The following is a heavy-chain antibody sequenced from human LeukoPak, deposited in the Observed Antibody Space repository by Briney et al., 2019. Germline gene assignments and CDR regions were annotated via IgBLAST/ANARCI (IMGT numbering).Heavy chain of an antibody. D-gene: IGHD3-3*01. Sequence: SVKVPCKASGRTFSSYAISWVREASGQGLEGMGGIIPIFGTANYAQKFQGRVTITTDESTSTAYMELSSLRSEDTAVYYCARDGGPSGDHAFDIWGQGTMVTVSS. CDR1: GRTFSSYA. CDR2: IIPIFGTA. CDR3: ARDGGPSGDHAFDI. V-gene: IGHV1-69*05. J-gene: IGHJ3*02.